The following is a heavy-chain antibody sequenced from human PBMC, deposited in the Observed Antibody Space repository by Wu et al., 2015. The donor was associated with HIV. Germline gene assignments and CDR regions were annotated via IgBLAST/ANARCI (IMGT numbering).Heavy chain of an antibody. CDR2: IIPIFGTA. CDR1: GGTFSSYA. V-gene: IGHV1-69*12. Sequence: QVQLVQSGAEVRKPGSSVKVSCKASGGTFSSYAISWVRQAPGQGLEWMGGIIPIFGTANYAQKFQGRVTITADESTSTAYMELSSLRSEDTAVYYCARHDCSGGSCYYRHFDYWGQGTLVTVSS. J-gene: IGHJ4*02. CDR3: ARHDCSGGSCYYRHFDY. D-gene: IGHD2-15*01.